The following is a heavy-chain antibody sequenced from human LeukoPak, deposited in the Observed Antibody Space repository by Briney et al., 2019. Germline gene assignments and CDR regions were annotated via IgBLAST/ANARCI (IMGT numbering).Heavy chain of an antibody. D-gene: IGHD6-13*01. V-gene: IGHV1-2*02. Sequence: ASVKVSCKASGYIFTGYYMHWVRPAPGQGLEGRGWINPKSGGTNYAQKFQGRVTMTRDTSISTAYMELSRLRSDDTAVYYCARDEPITAGERGDYWGQGTLVTVSS. CDR3: ARDEPITAGERGDY. CDR2: INPKSGGT. J-gene: IGHJ4*02. CDR1: GYIFTGYY.